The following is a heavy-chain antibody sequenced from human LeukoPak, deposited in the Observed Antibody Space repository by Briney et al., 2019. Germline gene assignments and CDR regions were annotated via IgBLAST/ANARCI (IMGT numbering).Heavy chain of an antibody. D-gene: IGHD2-2*01. CDR1: GFTFDDYA. V-gene: IGHV3-9*03. CDR3: AKGAYGCSSTSCWLFDY. J-gene: IGHJ4*02. Sequence: PRGSLRLSCAASGFTFDDYAMHWVRQAPGKGLEWVSGISWNNGSIGYADSVKGRFTISRDNAKNSLYLQMNSLRAEDMALYYCAKGAYGCSSTSCWLFDYWGQGTLVTVSP. CDR2: ISWNNGSI.